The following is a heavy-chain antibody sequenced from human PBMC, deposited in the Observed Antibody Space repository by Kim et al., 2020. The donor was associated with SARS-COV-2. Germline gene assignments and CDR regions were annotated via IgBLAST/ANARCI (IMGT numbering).Heavy chain of an antibody. CDR3: ARAQQYYYDSSDI. V-gene: IGHV3-30*04. Sequence: GGSLRLSCVVSGFTFRSYAMNWVRQAPGKGLEWVAVISYDGSNLYYADSVKGRFTISRDNSENTLYLQMSSLRTEDTALYFCARAQQYYYDSSDIWGQGTLVTVSS. CDR1: GFTFRSYA. CDR2: ISYDGSNL. J-gene: IGHJ4*02. D-gene: IGHD3-22*01.